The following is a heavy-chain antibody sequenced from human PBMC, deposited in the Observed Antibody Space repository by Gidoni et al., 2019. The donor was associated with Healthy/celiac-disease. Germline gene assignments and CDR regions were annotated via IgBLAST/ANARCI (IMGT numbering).Heavy chain of an antibody. V-gene: IGHV1-69*01. D-gene: IGHD2-8*01. CDR3: ARTYCTNGVCYEGRFDP. Sequence: QVQLVQSGAEVKKPGSSVKVSCKASGGTFSSYAISWVRQAPGQGLEWMGGIIPIFGTANYAQKFQGRVTITADESTSIAYMELSSMRSEDTAVYYCARTYCTNGVCYEGRFDPWGQGTLVTVSS. CDR2: IIPIFGTA. J-gene: IGHJ5*02. CDR1: GGTFSSYA.